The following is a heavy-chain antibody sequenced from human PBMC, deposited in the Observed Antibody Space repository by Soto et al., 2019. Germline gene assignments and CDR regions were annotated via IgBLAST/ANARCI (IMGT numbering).Heavy chain of an antibody. CDR1: ELPFSSYS. J-gene: IGHJ5*02. D-gene: IGHD1-7*01. V-gene: IGHV3-21*01. CDR2: ISSSSSYI. Sequence: GGPQILPCTASELPFSSYSMNWVRPTPGTGLEWVSSISSSSSYIYYADSVKGRFTISRDNAKNSLYLQMNSLRAEDTAVYYCARELQLTGTTNNWFDPWGQGTLVTVSS. CDR3: ARELQLTGTTNNWFDP.